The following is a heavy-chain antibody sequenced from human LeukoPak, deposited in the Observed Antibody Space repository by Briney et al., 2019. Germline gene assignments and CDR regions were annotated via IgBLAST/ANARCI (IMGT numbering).Heavy chain of an antibody. CDR1: GFTFSRYW. J-gene: IGHJ4*02. CDR2: ISSSSTTI. V-gene: IGHV3-48*01. CDR3: ARSGSYGGGDY. Sequence: GGSLRLSCVGSGFTFSRYWLNWVRQAPGKGLEWVSYISSSSTTIYYADSVKGRFTVSRDNAKNSLYLVMNSLRAEDTAVYYCARSGSYGGGDYWGQGTLVTVSS. D-gene: IGHD1-26*01.